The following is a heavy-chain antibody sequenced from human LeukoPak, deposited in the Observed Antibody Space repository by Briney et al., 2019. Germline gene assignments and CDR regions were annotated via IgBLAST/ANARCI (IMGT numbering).Heavy chain of an antibody. D-gene: IGHD2-2*01. Sequence: GGSLRLSCAASGFTFSSYGMHWVRQAPGKGLEWVAFIRYDGSNKYYADSVKGRFTISRDNSKNTLYLQMNSLRAEDTAVYYCARARVPAAVYYYYGMDVWGQGTTVTVSS. CDR1: GFTFSSYG. CDR2: IRYDGSNK. J-gene: IGHJ6*02. V-gene: IGHV3-30*02. CDR3: ARARVPAAVYYYYGMDV.